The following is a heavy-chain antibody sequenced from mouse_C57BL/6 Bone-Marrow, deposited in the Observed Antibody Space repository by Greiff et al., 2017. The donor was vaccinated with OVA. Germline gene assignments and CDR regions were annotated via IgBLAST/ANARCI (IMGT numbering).Heavy chain of an antibody. J-gene: IGHJ3*01. CDR3: ARALLFAY. CDR1: GFTFSSYA. CDR2: ISDGGSYT. Sequence: EVQGVESGGGLVKPGGSLKLSCAASGFTFSSYAMSWVRQTPEKRLEWVATISDGGSYTYYPDNVKGRFTISRDNAKNNLYLQMSHLKSEDTAMYYCARALLFAYWGQGTLVTVSA. V-gene: IGHV5-4*01.